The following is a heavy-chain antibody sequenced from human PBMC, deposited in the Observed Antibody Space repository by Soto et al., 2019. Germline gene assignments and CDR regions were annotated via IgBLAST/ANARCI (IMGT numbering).Heavy chain of an antibody. CDR1: GGSISSGGYS. J-gene: IGHJ4*02. CDR2: IYHSGST. Sequence: SETLSLTCAVSGGSISSGGYSWSWIRQPPGKGLEWIGYIYHSGSTYYNPSLKSRVTISVDRSKNQFSLKLSSVTAADTAVYYCARTPMVRGVVDYFDYWGQGTLVTVSS. CDR3: ARTPMVRGVVDYFDY. D-gene: IGHD3-10*01. V-gene: IGHV4-30-2*01.